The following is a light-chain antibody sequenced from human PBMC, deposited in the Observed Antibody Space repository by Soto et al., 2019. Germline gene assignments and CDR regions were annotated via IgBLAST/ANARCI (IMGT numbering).Light chain of an antibody. Sequence: QLVLTQSPSASASLGASVKLTCTLSSGHNTYSIAWHQQQPEKGPRFLMKLKSDGSHSRGDGIPDRFSGSSSGAERYLTISILQSEDEADYYCQTWANGIQVLGGGTKLTVL. CDR2: LKSDGSH. V-gene: IGLV4-69*01. CDR3: QTWANGIQV. J-gene: IGLJ2*01. CDR1: SGHNTYS.